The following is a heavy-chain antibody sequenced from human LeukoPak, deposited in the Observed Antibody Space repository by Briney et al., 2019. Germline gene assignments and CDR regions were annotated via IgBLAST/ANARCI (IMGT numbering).Heavy chain of an antibody. J-gene: IGHJ4*02. CDR3: ARSWSKMVMEY. V-gene: IGHV3-11*04. D-gene: IGHD3-22*01. CDR1: GGSFSGYY. CDR2: ISSSGSTI. Sequence: LSLPCAVYGGSFSGYYWSWIRQAPGKGLEWVSYISSSGSTIYYADSVKGRFTISRDNAKNSLYLQMNSLRAEDTAVYYCARSWSKMVMEYWGQGTLVTVSS.